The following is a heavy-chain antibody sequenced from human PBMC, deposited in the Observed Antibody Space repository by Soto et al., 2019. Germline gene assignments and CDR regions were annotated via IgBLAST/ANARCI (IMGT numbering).Heavy chain of an antibody. Sequence: AGGALRLSCAASGFTFSDYYKSWVRPAPGEGVEWVSYISSSGSTIYYADSVKGRFTISRDNAKNSLYLQMNSLRAEDTAVYYCARDAGSMTGTTFPYYFDYWGQGTLVTVSS. CDR1: GFTFSDYY. J-gene: IGHJ4*02. CDR3: ARDAGSMTGTTFPYYFDY. D-gene: IGHD1-7*01. V-gene: IGHV3-11*01. CDR2: ISSSGSTI.